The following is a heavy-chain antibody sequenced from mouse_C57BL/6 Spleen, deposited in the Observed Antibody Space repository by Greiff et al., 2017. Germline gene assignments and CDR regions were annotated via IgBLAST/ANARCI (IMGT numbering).Heavy chain of an antibody. CDR1: GYTFTSYW. Sequence: QVQLQQPGAELVMPGASVKLSCKASGYTFTSYWMHWVKQRPGQGLAWIGEIDPSDSYTNYNQKFKGKSTLTVGKSSSTDYMQLSSLTSEDSAVYYCARAYYGSRFDYWGQGTTLTVSS. J-gene: IGHJ2*01. CDR3: ARAYYGSRFDY. CDR2: IDPSDSYT. D-gene: IGHD1-1*01. V-gene: IGHV1-69*01.